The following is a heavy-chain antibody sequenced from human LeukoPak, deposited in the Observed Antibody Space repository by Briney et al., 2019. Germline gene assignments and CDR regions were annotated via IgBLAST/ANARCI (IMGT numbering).Heavy chain of an antibody. D-gene: IGHD3-10*01. CDR1: GGSMNNYY. Sequence: SETLSLTCSVSGGSMNNYYWSWIRQSPGKELEWIGYIYYSGSTTYKPYLKSRVTISIDMSKNQFSLKLSSVTAADTAVYYCARRDYGSGAYGNWGQGTLVTVSS. V-gene: IGHV4-59*08. CDR2: IYYSGST. CDR3: ARRDYGSGAYGN. J-gene: IGHJ4*02.